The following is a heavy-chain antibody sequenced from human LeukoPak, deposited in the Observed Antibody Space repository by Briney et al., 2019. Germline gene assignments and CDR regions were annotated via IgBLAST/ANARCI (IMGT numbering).Heavy chain of an antibody. Sequence: GRSLRLSCAASGFTFSSYAMHWVRQAPGKGLEWVAVISYDGSNKYYADSVKGRFTISRDNSKNTLYLQMNSLRAEDTAVYYCARGILRKGVDILTGYAFDIWGQGTMVTVSS. D-gene: IGHD3-9*01. CDR2: ISYDGSNK. J-gene: IGHJ3*02. V-gene: IGHV3-30-3*01. CDR1: GFTFSSYA. CDR3: ARGILRKGVDILTGYAFDI.